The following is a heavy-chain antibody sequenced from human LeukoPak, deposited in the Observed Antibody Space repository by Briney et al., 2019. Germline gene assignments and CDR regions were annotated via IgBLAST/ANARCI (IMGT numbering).Heavy chain of an antibody. Sequence: SETLSLTCGVSGGSVTSTNWWTWVRQPPGKGLEWIGEVHLDGRTNYNPSLKSRLTMSVDLSENHISLKLTSVTAADTAVYYCAREGGLYRPLDYSGQGTLVTVSS. CDR3: AREGGLYRPLDY. CDR1: GGSVTSTNW. J-gene: IGHJ4*02. CDR2: VHLDGRT. V-gene: IGHV4-4*02.